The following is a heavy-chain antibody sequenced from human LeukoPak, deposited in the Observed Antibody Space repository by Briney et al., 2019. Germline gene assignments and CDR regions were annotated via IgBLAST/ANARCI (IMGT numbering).Heavy chain of an antibody. CDR1: GFTFSSYS. V-gene: IGHV3-21*01. CDR3: ARDGNSYGFDY. D-gene: IGHD5-18*01. CDR2: ISSSSSYI. J-gene: IGHJ4*02. Sequence: GGSLRLSCAASGFTFSSYSMNWVRQAPGKGLEWVSSISSSSSYIYYADSVKGRFTISRDNAKNTLYLQMNSLRAEDTAVYYCARDGNSYGFDYWGQGTLVTVSS.